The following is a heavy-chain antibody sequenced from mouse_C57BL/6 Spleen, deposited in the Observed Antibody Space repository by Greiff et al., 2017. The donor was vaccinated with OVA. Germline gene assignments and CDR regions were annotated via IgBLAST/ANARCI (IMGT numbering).Heavy chain of an antibody. CDR1: GFSLTSYG. Sequence: VQLVESGPGLVQPSQRLSITCTVSGFSLTSYGVHWVRQSPGKGLEWLGVIWSGGSTDYDAAFISRLSISKDNSKRQVFFKMNSLQADDTAIYYCARHYYGSSYWFDYWGQGTTLTVSS. J-gene: IGHJ2*01. D-gene: IGHD1-1*01. V-gene: IGHV2-2*01. CDR3: ARHYYGSSYWFDY. CDR2: IWSGGST.